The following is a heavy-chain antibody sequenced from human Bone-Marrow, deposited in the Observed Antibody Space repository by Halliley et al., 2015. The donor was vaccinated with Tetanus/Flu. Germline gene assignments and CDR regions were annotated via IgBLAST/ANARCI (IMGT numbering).Heavy chain of an antibody. CDR3: ARYSRGFDT. J-gene: IGHJ5*02. Sequence: AASGFTVSSSNLIWVRQAPGKGPEWVSVIYSVGSTYYPDSVRGRFTISRDNSKNTLYLQMNSLTAEDTAVYYCARYSRGFDTWGQGTLVTVS. D-gene: IGHD4-4*01. CDR2: IYSVGST. V-gene: IGHV3-53*01. CDR1: GFTVSSSN.